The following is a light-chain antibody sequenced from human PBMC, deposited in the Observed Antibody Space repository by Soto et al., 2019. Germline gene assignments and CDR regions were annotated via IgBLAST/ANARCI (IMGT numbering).Light chain of an antibody. Sequence: QYVLTQPASVSGSPGQSITISCTGTNSDVESYNLFSWFRQHPGEAPKLIVYEGTKRPSGVSNRCSGSKSCNPASLTISGLQAEDESNYAGKATVFGTGTKLTV. CDR3: KATV. CDR2: EGT. CDR1: NSDVESYNL. J-gene: IGLJ1*01. V-gene: IGLV2-23*01.